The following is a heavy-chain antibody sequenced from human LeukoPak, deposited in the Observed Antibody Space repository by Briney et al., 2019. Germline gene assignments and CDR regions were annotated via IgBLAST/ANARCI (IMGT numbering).Heavy chain of an antibody. V-gene: IGHV3-30-3*01. CDR2: ISYDGSNK. D-gene: IGHD3-10*01. CDR3: ARDGNFYYGPGSYCDY. CDR1: GFTFSRYA. Sequence: GGSLRLPCVASGFTFSRYAMHWVRLAPGKGLEWVAVISYDGSNKYYADSVKGRFTISRDNSKNTLYLQMNSLRAEDTALYYCARDGNFYYGPGSYCDYWGQGTLVTVSS. J-gene: IGHJ4*02.